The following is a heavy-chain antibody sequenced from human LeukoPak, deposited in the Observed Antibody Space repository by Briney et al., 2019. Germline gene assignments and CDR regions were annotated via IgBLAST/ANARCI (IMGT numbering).Heavy chain of an antibody. J-gene: IGHJ3*02. D-gene: IGHD3-22*01. Sequence: ASVKVSCKASGYTFTSYDISWVRQAPGQGLEWMGWISAYNGNTNYAQKLQGRVTMTTDTSTSTAYMELRSLRSDDTAVYYCARDWGVTMISVPFDIWGQGTMVTVSS. CDR2: ISAYNGNT. CDR1: GYTFTSYD. V-gene: IGHV1-18*01. CDR3: ARDWGVTMISVPFDI.